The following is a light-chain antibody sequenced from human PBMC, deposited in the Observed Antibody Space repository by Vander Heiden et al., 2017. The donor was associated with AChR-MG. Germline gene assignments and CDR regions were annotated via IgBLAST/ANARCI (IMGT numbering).Light chain of an antibody. V-gene: IGLV2-14*03. CDR2: EVS. CDR1: DSDFGGYNY. CDR3: TSYTSANIPHII. J-gene: IGLJ2*01. Sequence: QSVLTQPASVSGSLGKSITIPCTGTDSDFGGYNYVSWYQKHPGKAPKLIIYEVSDRPSGISDRFFGSKSGNTASLTISGLQADDEADYYCTSYTSANIPHIIFGGGTTLTVL.